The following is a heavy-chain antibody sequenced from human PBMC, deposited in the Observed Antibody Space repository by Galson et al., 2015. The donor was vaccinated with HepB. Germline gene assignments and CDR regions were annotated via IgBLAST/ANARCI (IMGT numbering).Heavy chain of an antibody. CDR2: IYYSGST. V-gene: IGHV4-59*01. CDR1: GGSISSYY. D-gene: IGHD6-13*01. CDR3: ARVPPLTEAAAGWALDY. Sequence: SETLSLTCTVSGGSISSYYWSWIRQPPGKGLEWIGYIYYSGSTNYNPSLKSRVTISVDTSKNQFSLKLSSVTAADTAVYYCARVPPLTEAAAGWALDYWGQGTLVTVSS. J-gene: IGHJ4*02.